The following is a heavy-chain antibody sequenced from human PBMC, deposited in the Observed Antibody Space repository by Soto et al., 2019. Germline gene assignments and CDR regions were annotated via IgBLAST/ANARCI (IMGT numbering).Heavy chain of an antibody. V-gene: IGHV3-23*01. Sequence: GGSLRLSCAASGFTFSSYAMSWVRQAPGKGLEWVSAISGSGGSTYYADSVKGRFTISRDNSKNTLYLQMSSLRAEDTAVYYCAKDPGGFWSGSDAFDIWGQGTMVTVSS. J-gene: IGHJ3*02. CDR3: AKDPGGFWSGSDAFDI. D-gene: IGHD3-3*01. CDR1: GFTFSSYA. CDR2: ISGSGGST.